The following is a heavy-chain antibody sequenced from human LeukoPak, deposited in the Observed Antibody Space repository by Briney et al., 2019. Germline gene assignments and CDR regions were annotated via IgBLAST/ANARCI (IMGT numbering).Heavy chain of an antibody. Sequence: ASVKVSCKASGYTFTSLGISWVRQAPGQGLEWMGWIVVYDGDANYAQKFQGRVTMTTDTSTNTAYMELRSLRSDDTAVYYCAVIRLGDLSLIDYWGQGTLVTVST. CDR3: AVIRLGDLSLIDY. J-gene: IGHJ4*02. V-gene: IGHV1-18*01. CDR1: GYTFTSLG. CDR2: IVVYDGDA. D-gene: IGHD3-16*02.